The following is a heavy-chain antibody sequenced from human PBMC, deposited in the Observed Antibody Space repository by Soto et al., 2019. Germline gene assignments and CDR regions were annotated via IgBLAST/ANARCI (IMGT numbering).Heavy chain of an antibody. CDR2: ISSSSSYI. CDR3: ASSPPVVVAAEIDY. D-gene: IGHD2-15*01. J-gene: IGHJ4*02. V-gene: IGHV3-21*01. Sequence: GGSLRLSCAASGFTFSSYSMNWVRQAPGKGLEWVSSISSSSSYIYYADSVKGRFTISRDNAKNSLYLQMNSLRAEDTAVYYCASSPPVVVAAEIDYWGQGTLVTVSS. CDR1: GFTFSSYS.